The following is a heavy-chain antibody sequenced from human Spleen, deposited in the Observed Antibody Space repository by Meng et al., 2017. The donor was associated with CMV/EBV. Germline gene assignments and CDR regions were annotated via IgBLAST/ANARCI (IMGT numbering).Heavy chain of an antibody. Sequence: GGSLRLSCKGSGYSFTSYWIGWVRQMPGKGLEWMGIIYPGDSDTRYSPSFQGQVTISADKSISTAYLQWSSLKASDTAMYYCARLDYLDSSGYRSRYHWFDPWGQGALVTVSS. J-gene: IGHJ5*02. CDR1: GYSFTSYW. D-gene: IGHD3-22*01. CDR3: ARLDYLDSSGYRSRYHWFDP. V-gene: IGHV5-51*01. CDR2: IYPGDSDT.